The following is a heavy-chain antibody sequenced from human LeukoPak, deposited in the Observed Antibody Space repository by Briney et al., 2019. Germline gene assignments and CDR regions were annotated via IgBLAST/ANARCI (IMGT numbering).Heavy chain of an antibody. J-gene: IGHJ4*02. CDR3: ARDAGRGVSYNY. V-gene: IGHV1-69*01. D-gene: IGHD3-10*01. CDR2: IIPIFGTA. Sequence: EASVKVSSKASGGTFSSYAISWVRQAPGQGLEWMGGIIPIFGTANYAQKFQGRVTITADESTSTAYMELSSLRSEDTAVYYCARDAGRGVSYNYWGQGTLVTVSS. CDR1: GGTFSSYA.